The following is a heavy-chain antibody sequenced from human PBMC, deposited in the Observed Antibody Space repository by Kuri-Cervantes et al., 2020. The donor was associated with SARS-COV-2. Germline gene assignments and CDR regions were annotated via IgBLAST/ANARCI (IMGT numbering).Heavy chain of an antibody. Sequence: GGSLRLSCAASGFTFSSYGMHWVRQAPGKGLEWVAVISYDGSNKYYADSVKGRFTISRDNSKNTLYLQMNSLRAEDTAVYYCAKAPSGGSSKPNFDYWGQGTLVTVSS. V-gene: IGHV3-30*18. CDR2: ISYDGSNK. J-gene: IGHJ4*02. CDR1: GFTFSSYG. CDR3: AKAPSGGSSKPNFDY. D-gene: IGHD2-15*01.